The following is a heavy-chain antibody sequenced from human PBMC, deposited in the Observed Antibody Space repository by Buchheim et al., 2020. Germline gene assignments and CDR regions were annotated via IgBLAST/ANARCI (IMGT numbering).Heavy chain of an antibody. CDR1: GGSMTNYY. D-gene: IGHD3-10*01. CDR3: ARGGSGILFDY. CDR2: IFYSGSL. J-gene: IGHJ4*02. Sequence: QVQLQESGPGLVKPSETLSLTCTVSGGSMTNYYWSWFRQPPGKGLEWIGYIFYSGSLNYSPSLKSRVTISVDTSKNQFSLKLRSVTPADTAVYYCARGGSGILFDYWGQG. V-gene: IGHV4-59*01.